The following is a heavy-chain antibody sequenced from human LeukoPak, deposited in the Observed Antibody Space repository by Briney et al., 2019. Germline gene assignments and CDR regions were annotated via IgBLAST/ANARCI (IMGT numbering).Heavy chain of an antibody. J-gene: IGHJ4*02. V-gene: IGHV4-59*01. CDR1: GGSISSYY. CDR2: IYYSGST. D-gene: IGHD6-6*01. CDR3: ATLNGDCSSSGDYYFDY. Sequence: SETLSLTCTVSGGSISSYYWSWIRQPPGRGLEWIGYIYYSGSTNYNPSLKSRVTISVDTSKNQFSLKLSSVTAADTAVYYCATLNGDCSSSGDYYFDYWGQGTLVTVSS.